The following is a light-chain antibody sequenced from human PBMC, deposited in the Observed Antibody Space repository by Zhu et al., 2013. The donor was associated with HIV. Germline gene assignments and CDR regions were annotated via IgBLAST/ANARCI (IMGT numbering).Light chain of an antibody. J-gene: IGKJ3*01. V-gene: IGKV3-20*01. CDR1: QGISNSY. CDR2: GAS. Sequence: EIVLTQSPGTLSLSPGERATLSCRASQGISNSYLAWYQQEPGQAPRLLIYGASSRATGIPDRFSGGGSGTDFTLTITRLEPEDFAVYYCQQYETSPLTFGPGTKVDIK. CDR3: QQYETSPLT.